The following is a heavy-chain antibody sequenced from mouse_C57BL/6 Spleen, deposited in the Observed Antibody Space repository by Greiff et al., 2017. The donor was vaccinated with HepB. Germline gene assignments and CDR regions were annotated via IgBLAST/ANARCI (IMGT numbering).Heavy chain of an antibody. Sequence: EVKLVESGGGLVKPGGSLKLSCAASGFTFSSYAMSWVRQTPEKRLEWVATISDGGSYTYYPDNVKGRFTISRDNAKNNLYLQMSHLKSEDTAMYYCARDLRGYYFDYWGQGPTLTVSS. J-gene: IGHJ2*01. V-gene: IGHV5-4*01. CDR1: GFTFSSYA. CDR2: ISDGGSYT. CDR3: ARDLRGYYFDY.